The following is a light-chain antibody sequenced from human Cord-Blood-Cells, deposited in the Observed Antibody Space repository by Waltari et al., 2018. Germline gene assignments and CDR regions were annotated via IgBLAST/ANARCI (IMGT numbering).Light chain of an antibody. V-gene: IGKV1-8*01. CDR3: QQYYSYPT. J-gene: IGKJ5*01. CDR2: AAF. CDR1: QGISSY. Sequence: AIRMTQSPSSLSASTGDRVTITCRASQGISSYLAWYQQKPGKAPKLLIYAAFTLQSGVPSRFSGSGSGTDFTLTISCLQSEDFATYYCQQYYSYPTFGQGTRLEIK.